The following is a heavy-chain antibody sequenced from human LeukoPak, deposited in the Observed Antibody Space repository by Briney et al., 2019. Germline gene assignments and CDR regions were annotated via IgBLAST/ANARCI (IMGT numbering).Heavy chain of an antibody. J-gene: IGHJ4*02. D-gene: IGHD1-26*01. Sequence: PGGSLRLSCAASGFTFSSYSMNWVRQAPGKWLEWVSSISSSSSYIYYADSVKGRFTISRDNAKNSLYLQMNSLRAEDSAVYYCASRRGSNRPFDYWGQGTLVTVSS. CDR2: ISSSSSYI. CDR3: ASRRGSNRPFDY. CDR1: GFTFSSYS. V-gene: IGHV3-21*01.